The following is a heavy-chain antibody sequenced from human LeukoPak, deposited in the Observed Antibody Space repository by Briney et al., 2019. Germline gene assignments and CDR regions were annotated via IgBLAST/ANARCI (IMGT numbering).Heavy chain of an antibody. Sequence: GGSLSLSCAASGFTFSSYWMSWVRQAPGKGLEWVANINEDGSEKYFVDSVKGRFTISRDNAKNSLYLQMNSLRAEDTAVYYCAREGRYCSGGSCYHPDCWGQGTLVTVSS. CDR3: AREGRYCSGGSCYHPDC. D-gene: IGHD2-15*01. V-gene: IGHV3-7*01. CDR2: INEDGSEK. CDR1: GFTFSSYW. J-gene: IGHJ4*02.